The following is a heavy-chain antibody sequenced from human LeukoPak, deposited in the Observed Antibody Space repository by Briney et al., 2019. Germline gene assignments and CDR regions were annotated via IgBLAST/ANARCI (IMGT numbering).Heavy chain of an antibody. Sequence: SETLSLTCAVYGGSFSGYYWSWIRQPPGKGLEWIGEINHSGSTNYNPSLKSRVTISVDTSKNQFSLKLSSVTAADTAVYYCARGEYQLPQGGMDVWSKGATVTVSS. CDR2: INHSGST. CDR3: ARGEYQLPQGGMDV. CDR1: GGSFSGYY. J-gene: IGHJ6*04. D-gene: IGHD2-2*01. V-gene: IGHV4-34*01.